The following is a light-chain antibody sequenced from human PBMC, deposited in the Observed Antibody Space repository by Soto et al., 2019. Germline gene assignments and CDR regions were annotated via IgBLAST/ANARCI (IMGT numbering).Light chain of an antibody. J-gene: IGKJ2*01. Sequence: DIQMTQSPSSLSASVGDRVTLTCRASQVIGNNLGGYQQKPGKDPKRLIYAADTLEGGVPSRFSGSGSAPAFTLTISSLQPEDFAPYYSLQHHTYPFPFRQGTKLQI. CDR3: LQHHTYPFP. V-gene: IGKV1-17*01. CDR1: QVIGNN. CDR2: AAD.